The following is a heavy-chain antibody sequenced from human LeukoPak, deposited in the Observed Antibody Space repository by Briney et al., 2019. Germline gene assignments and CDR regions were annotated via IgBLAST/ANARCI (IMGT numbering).Heavy chain of an antibody. J-gene: IGHJ4*02. Sequence: ASVKVYCKASGGTFSSYAISWVRQAPGQGLEWMGWISAYNGNTNYAQKLQGRVTMTTDTSTSTAYMELSSLRSEDTAVYYCARSSLRAKTFDYWGQGTLVTVSS. CDR2: ISAYNGNT. V-gene: IGHV1-18*01. CDR3: ARSSLRAKTFDY. CDR1: GGTFSSYA.